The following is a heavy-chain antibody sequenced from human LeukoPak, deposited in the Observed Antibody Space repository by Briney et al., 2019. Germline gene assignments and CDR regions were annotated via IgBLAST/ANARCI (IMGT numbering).Heavy chain of an antibody. V-gene: IGHV4-34*01. CDR2: INHSGST. D-gene: IGHD3-22*01. CDR1: GGSFSGYY. Sequence: SETLSLTCAVYGGSFSGYYWSWIRQPPGKGLEWIEEINHSGSTNYNPSLKSRVTISVDTSKNQFSLKLSSVTAADTAVYYCARGSTPMIVRDFYFDYWGQGTLVTVSS. CDR3: ARGSTPMIVRDFYFDY. J-gene: IGHJ4*02.